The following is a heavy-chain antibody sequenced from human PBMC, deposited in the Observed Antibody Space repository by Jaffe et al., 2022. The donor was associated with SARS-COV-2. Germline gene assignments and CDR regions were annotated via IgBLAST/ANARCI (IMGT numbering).Heavy chain of an antibody. CDR1: GFTFTNVW. Sequence: EVQLVESGGDLVKPGGSLRLSCVASGFTFTNVWMNWVRQAPGKGLEWVGRIKTKIEGATTEYPAPVKDRFTISRDDSKNMLYLQMNSLKTEDTAVYFCTTDFSTTYFGSWGQGALVTVSS. V-gene: IGHV3-15*01. CDR2: IKTKIEGATT. D-gene: IGHD5-12*01. CDR3: TTDFSTTYFGS. J-gene: IGHJ4*02.